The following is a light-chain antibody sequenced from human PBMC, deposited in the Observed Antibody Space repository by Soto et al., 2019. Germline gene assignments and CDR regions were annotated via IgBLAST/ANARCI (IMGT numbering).Light chain of an antibody. CDR2: EVS. J-gene: IGLJ1*01. CDR3: CSYAGSNSFYF. Sequence: QSVLTQPASVSGSPGQSITISCTGTSSDVGSYNLVSWYQQHPGKAPKLMISEVSKRPSGVSDRFSGSKSGNTASLTVSGLQAEDEADYYCCSYAGSNSFYFFGTGTKVTVL. CDR1: SSDVGSYNL. V-gene: IGLV2-23*02.